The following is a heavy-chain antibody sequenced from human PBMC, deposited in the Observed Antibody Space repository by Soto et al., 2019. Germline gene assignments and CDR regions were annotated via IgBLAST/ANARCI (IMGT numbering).Heavy chain of an antibody. CDR1: GFTFSSYA. CDR3: ATCIAARRPDYYYYMDV. J-gene: IGHJ6*03. Sequence: GGSLRLSCAASGFTFSSYAMSWVRQAPGKGLEWVSAISGSGGSTYYADSVKGRFTISRDNSKNTLYLQMNSLRAEDTAVYYCATCIAARRPDYYYYMDVWGKGTTVTVSS. D-gene: IGHD6-6*01. CDR2: ISGSGGST. V-gene: IGHV3-23*01.